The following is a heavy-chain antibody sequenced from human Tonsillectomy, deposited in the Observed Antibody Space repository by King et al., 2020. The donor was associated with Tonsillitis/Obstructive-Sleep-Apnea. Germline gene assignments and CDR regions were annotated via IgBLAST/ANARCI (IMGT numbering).Heavy chain of an antibody. V-gene: IGHV1-46*01. J-gene: IGHJ4*02. D-gene: IGHD1-1*01. CDR2: INPSGGST. Sequence: VQLVESGAEVKKPGASVKVSCKASGYTFTSYYMHWVRQAPGQGLEWMGIINPSGGSTSYAQKFQGRVTMTRDTSTSTVYMELSSLRSEDTTVYYCARDGKERGRSHYFDYWGQGTLVTVSS. CDR3: ARDGKERGRSHYFDY. CDR1: GYTFTSYY.